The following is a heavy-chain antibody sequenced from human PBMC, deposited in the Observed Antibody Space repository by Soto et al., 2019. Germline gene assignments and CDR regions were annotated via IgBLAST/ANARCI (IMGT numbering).Heavy chain of an antibody. Sequence: PSETLSLTCTVSGGSISSGGYYWSWIRQHPGKGLEWIGYIYYSGSTYYNPSLKSRVTISVDTSKNQFSLKLSSVTAADTAVYYCARDKADMITFGGVHWFDPWGQGTLVTVSS. CDR1: GGSISSGGYY. J-gene: IGHJ5*02. CDR2: IYYSGST. CDR3: ARDKADMITFGGVHWFDP. D-gene: IGHD3-16*01. V-gene: IGHV4-31*02.